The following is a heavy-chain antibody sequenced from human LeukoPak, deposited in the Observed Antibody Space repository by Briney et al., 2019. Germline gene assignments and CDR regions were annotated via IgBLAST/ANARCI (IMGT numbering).Heavy chain of an antibody. V-gene: IGHV4-4*08. D-gene: IGHD3-16*01. J-gene: IGHJ1*01. CDR3: AIPEEGRADLSH. CDR2: IYTGGST. Sequence: SETLSLTCTVSGVSISRYYRSWIRQPPGKNPEWIGYIYTGGSTHYTPSLTSRVTISVDTSKNHSSLKLTSGTAADTAVYYCAIPEEGRADLSHWGRRALVTVSS. CDR1: GVSISRYY.